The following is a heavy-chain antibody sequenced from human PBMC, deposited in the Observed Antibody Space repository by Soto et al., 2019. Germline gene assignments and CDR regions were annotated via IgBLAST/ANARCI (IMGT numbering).Heavy chain of an antibody. CDR2: ISNDGSNK. CDR1: GFTFSNYG. D-gene: IGHD2-2*01. Sequence: GGSLRLSCAASGFTFSNYGMHWVRQAPGKGLEWVTLISNDGSNKFYADSVKGRFTISRDNSKNTLYLQMTSLKTEDTAVYYCAKDLVRFVVVPAAIDYWGQGTLVTVSS. CDR3: AKDLVRFVVVPAAIDY. J-gene: IGHJ4*02. V-gene: IGHV3-30*18.